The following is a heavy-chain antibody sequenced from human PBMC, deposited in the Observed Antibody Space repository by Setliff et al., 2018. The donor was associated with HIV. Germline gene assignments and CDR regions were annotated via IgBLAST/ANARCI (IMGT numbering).Heavy chain of an antibody. J-gene: IGHJ6*02. CDR3: AREDQLLSGDYYYYGMDV. CDR2: ISSTSTTI. D-gene: IGHD2-2*01. Sequence: PGGSLRLSCAASGFTFSSYSMNWVRQAPGKGLEWLSYISSTSTTIYYADSVKGRFTISRDNAKNSLYLEMNSLRVEDTAAYYCAREDQLLSGDYYYYGMDVWGQGTTVTVSS. CDR1: GFTFSSYS. V-gene: IGHV3-48*01.